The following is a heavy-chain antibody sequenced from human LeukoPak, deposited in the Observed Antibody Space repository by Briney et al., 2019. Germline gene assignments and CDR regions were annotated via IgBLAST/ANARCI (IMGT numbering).Heavy chain of an antibody. J-gene: IGHJ6*03. V-gene: IGHV4-59*01. Sequence: SETLSLTCTVSGGSISNYYWSWIRQPPGKGLEWIGYIYYSGSTNYNPSLKSRVTISVDTSKNQFSLKLSSVTAADTAVYYCARSVEGYCRGGNCYSYSYYMDVWGKGTTVTVSS. CDR3: ARSVEGYCRGGNCYSYSYYMDV. CDR2: IYYSGST. CDR1: GGSISNYY. D-gene: IGHD2-15*01.